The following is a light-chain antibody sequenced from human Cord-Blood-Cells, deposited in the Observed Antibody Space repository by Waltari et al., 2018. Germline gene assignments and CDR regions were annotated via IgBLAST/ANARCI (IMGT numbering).Light chain of an antibody. CDR1: SSDCGSYNL. V-gene: IGLV2-23*01. J-gene: IGLJ2*01. CDR3: CSYAGSVV. Sequence: QSALTQPASVSGSPGQSITISCTGTSSDCGSYNLVSWYQQHTGKAPKLMIYEGSKRPSGVSNRFSGSKSGNTASLTISGLQAEDEADYYCCSYAGSVVFGGGTKLTVL. CDR2: EGS.